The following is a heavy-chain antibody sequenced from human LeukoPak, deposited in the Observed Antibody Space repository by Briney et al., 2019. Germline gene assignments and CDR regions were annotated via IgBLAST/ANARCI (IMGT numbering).Heavy chain of an antibody. CDR2: INPNNGGT. J-gene: IGHJ4*02. CDR3: ARGYALYSGRYIDFDY. CDR1: GYTFTGHY. V-gene: IGHV1-2*02. Sequence: GASVKVPCKASGYTFTGHYMHWVRQAPGQGLGWMGWINPNNGGTNYAQKVQGRVTMTRDTSISTAYMELSRLRSDDTAVYYCARGYALYSGRYIDFDYWGQGTLVTVSS. D-gene: IGHD1-26*01.